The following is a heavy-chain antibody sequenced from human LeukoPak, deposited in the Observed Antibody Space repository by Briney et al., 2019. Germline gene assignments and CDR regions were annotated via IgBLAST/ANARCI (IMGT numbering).Heavy chain of an antibody. Sequence: ASVKVSCKASGYTLPNYGISWVRQAPGQGLEWIGWISFYNSYTKYADKFQGRVTMTTDRVTMTTETSTATVYMELRSLRADDTAVYFCANVAKGSYFFYYMEVWGKGATVTVSS. CDR1: GYTLPNYG. D-gene: IGHD2-15*01. J-gene: IGHJ6*03. CDR3: ANVAKGSYFFYYMEV. CDR2: ISFYNSYT. V-gene: IGHV1-18*01.